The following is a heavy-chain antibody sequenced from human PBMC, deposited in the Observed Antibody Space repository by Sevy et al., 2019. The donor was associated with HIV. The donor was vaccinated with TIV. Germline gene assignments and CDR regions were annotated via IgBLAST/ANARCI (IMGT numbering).Heavy chain of an antibody. CDR2: MNHNSGST. Sequence: ASVKVSCKASGYTFTSYVINWVRHATGQGLEWMGGMNHNSGSTGYAQKFQGRVTMTRNTSINTAYMELSSLGSEDTAVYYCATVVFASSGWYYWGQGTLVTVSS. D-gene: IGHD6-19*01. CDR1: GYTFTSYV. CDR3: ATVVFASSGWYY. V-gene: IGHV1-8*01. J-gene: IGHJ4*02.